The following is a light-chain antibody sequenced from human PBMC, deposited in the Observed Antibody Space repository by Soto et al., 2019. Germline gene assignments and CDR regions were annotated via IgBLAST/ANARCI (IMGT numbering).Light chain of an antibody. CDR1: QSVSSY. V-gene: IGKV3-11*01. J-gene: IGKJ1*01. CDR3: QQYHIGPSWT. CDR2: DAS. Sequence: VLVPQSPATLSLSPGERATLSCRASQSVSSYLAWYQQKPGQAPRLLIYDASNRATGIPARFSGSVSGTDFTLTISSLEPSDFAVYYCQQYHIGPSWTFGQGTKVDI.